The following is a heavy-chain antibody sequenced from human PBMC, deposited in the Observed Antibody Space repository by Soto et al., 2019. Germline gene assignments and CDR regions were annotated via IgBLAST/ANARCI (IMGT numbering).Heavy chain of an antibody. CDR2: INPDAGAT. CDR3: ARGDIVLVPASEGNWFDP. CDR1: AYSFTTYH. Sequence: QVQLVQSGAEVKKPGASVTLSCKASAYSFTTYHIHWVRQAPGQGLEWMGLINPDAGATNYAQRFQGRLRLTRDTSTSTVDMELRSLRFDDTAVYYCARGDIVLVPASEGNWFDPWGQGTLVTVSS. D-gene: IGHD2-2*01. V-gene: IGHV1-46*01. J-gene: IGHJ5*02.